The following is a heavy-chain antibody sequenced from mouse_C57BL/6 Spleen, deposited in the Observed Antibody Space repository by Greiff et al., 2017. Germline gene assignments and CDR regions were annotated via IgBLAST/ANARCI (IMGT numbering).Heavy chain of an antibody. CDR2: INPSSGYT. D-gene: IGHD2-2*01. V-gene: IGHV1-4*01. Sequence: VQLQQSGAELARPGASVKMSCKASGYTFTSYTMHWVKQRPGQGLEWIGYINPSSGYTKYNQKFKDKATLTADKSSSTAYMQLSSLTSEDSAVYYCARSTMVTPSFAYWGQGTLGTVSA. CDR3: ARSTMVTPSFAY. CDR1: GYTFTSYT. J-gene: IGHJ3*01.